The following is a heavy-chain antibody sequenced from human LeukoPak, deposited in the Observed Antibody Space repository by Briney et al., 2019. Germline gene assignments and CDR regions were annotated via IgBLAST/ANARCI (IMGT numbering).Heavy chain of an antibody. Sequence: AGGSLRLSCAASDFSFITYAMSWVRQAPGKGLEWVSTISGGGDATYYADSVKGRFTISRDNSKNTLYLQMNSLRAEDTAVYYCAKGGRGLVVAGGIDYWGQGTLVTVSS. D-gene: IGHD6-19*01. CDR2: ISGGGDAT. J-gene: IGHJ4*02. V-gene: IGHV3-23*01. CDR1: DFSFITYA. CDR3: AKGGRGLVVAGGIDY.